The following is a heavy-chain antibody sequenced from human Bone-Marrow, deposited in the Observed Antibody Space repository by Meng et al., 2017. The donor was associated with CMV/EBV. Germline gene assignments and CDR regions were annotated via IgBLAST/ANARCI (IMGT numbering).Heavy chain of an antibody. V-gene: IGHV3-53*01. CDR2: IYSGDST. D-gene: IGHD2-2*01. CDR1: GFTVSSNY. CDR3: ARERVVPAAKGFAYYYYGMDV. J-gene: IGHJ6*02. Sequence: GGSLRLSCAASGFTVSSNYMSWVRQAPGKGLEWVSVIYSGDSTYYADSVKGRFTISRDNSKNTLYLQMNSLRAEDTAVYYCARERVVPAAKGFAYYYYGMDVWGQGTTVTVSS.